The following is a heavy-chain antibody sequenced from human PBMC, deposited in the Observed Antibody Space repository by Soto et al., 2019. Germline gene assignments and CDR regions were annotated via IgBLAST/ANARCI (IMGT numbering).Heavy chain of an antibody. CDR3: AIMSTFGSLNWFAP. CDR1: GYSFTNND. Sequence: GASVKVSCKASGYSFTNNDVTWVRQATGQGLEWMGWMNPGSGDTGYAQKFQGRVTMTRDISIATAYMELSSLRSDDTAIYYCAIMSTFGSLNWFAPCGRRTLVTVSS. V-gene: IGHV1-8*01. J-gene: IGHJ5*02. D-gene: IGHD3-16*01. CDR2: MNPGSGDT.